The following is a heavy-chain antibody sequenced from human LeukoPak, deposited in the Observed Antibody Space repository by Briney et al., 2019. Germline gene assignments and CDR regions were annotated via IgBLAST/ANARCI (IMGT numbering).Heavy chain of an antibody. CDR2: IGTAGDT. Sequence: GGSLRLSCAASGFTFSSYDMHWVPQAAGKGLEWVSAIGTAGDTYYPGSVKGRFTISRENAKNSLYLQMNSLRAGDTAVYYCARAPRGYCSGGSCSPEPFDYWGQGTLVTVSS. V-gene: IGHV3-13*01. D-gene: IGHD2-15*01. J-gene: IGHJ4*02. CDR3: ARAPRGYCSGGSCSPEPFDY. CDR1: GFTFSSYD.